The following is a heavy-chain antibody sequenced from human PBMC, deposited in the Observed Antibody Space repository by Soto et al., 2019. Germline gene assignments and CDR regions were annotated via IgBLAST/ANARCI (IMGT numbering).Heavy chain of an antibody. CDR3: ARAPQGDYGDYFSDY. Sequence: PGGSLRLSCAASGFTFSSYAMSWVRQAPGKGLEWASAISGSGGSTYYADSVKGRFTISRDNSKNTLYLQMNSLRAEDTAVYYCARAPQGDYGDYFSDYWGQGTLVTVSS. CDR1: GFTFSSYA. D-gene: IGHD4-17*01. J-gene: IGHJ4*02. V-gene: IGHV3-23*01. CDR2: ISGSGGST.